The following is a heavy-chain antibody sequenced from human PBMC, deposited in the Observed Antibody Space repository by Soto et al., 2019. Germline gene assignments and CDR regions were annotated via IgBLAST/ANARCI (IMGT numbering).Heavy chain of an antibody. CDR2: ISFDGSNE. J-gene: IGHJ5*02. D-gene: IGHD3-22*01. Sequence: GSLRLSCAASGFTFSSYAMHWIRQAPGKGLEWVAIISFDGSNEYYADSVKGRFTISRDNSKNTLYLQVRSLRAEDTAVSYCAKTYYYDRSGYYQNWFDPWGQGTLVTVSS. CDR3: AKTYYYDRSGYYQNWFDP. V-gene: IGHV3-30-3*02. CDR1: GFTFSSYA.